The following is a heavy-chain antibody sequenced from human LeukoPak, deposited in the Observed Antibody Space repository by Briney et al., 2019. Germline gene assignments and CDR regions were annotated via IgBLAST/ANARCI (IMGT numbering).Heavy chain of an antibody. D-gene: IGHD3-10*01. Sequence: GESLKISCKGSGYTFTSNWIGWVRQMPGKGLEWMGIIYPGDSDTRYSPSFQGQVTISADKSISTAYLQWSSLKASDGAMYYCARRRYGSGSFYIDYWGQGTLVTVSS. CDR1: GYTFTSNW. J-gene: IGHJ4*02. V-gene: IGHV5-51*01. CDR3: ARRRYGSGSFYIDY. CDR2: IYPGDSDT.